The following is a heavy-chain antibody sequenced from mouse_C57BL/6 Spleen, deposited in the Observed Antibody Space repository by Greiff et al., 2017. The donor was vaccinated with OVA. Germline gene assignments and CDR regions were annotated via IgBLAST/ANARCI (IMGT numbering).Heavy chain of an antibody. D-gene: IGHD2-13*01. V-gene: IGHV5-9*01. CDR1: GFTFSSYT. J-gene: IGHJ1*03. CDR2: ISGGGGNT. CDR3: ARRDGDYWYFDG. Sequence: DVKLVESGGGLVKPGGSLKLSCAASGFTFSSYTMSWVRQTPEKRLEWVATISGGGGNTYYPDSVKGRFTISRDNAKNTLYLQMSSLRSEDTALYYCARRDGDYWYFDGWGTGTTVTVSS.